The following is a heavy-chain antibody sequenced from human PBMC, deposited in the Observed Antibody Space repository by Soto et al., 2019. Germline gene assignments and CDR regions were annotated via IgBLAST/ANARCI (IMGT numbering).Heavy chain of an antibody. J-gene: IGHJ4*02. Sequence: SETLSLTCAVSGGSISTSNLWTWVRQPPGKGLEWIGEIYHSGSTNYNPSLKSRVTISVDKSKNQFSLKLNSVTAADTAVYYYGVAPHYISGAGFDYWGQGSLVTVSS. CDR3: GVAPHYISGAGFDY. CDR2: IYHSGST. V-gene: IGHV4-4*02. CDR1: GGSISTSNL. D-gene: IGHD6-13*01.